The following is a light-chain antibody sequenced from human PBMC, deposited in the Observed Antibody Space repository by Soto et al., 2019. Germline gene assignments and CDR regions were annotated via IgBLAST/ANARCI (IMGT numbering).Light chain of an antibody. J-gene: IGKJ4*01. Sequence: EIVLTQSPATLSVSPGESATLSCRASQSVSGNFAWYQQKPGQAPRLLIHGASTRATGIPARFSGSGYGTEFTLTISSLQSEDVAVYYCQEYNKWPPLPFGGGTKVEIK. V-gene: IGKV3-15*01. CDR2: GAS. CDR3: QEYNKWPPLP. CDR1: QSVSGN.